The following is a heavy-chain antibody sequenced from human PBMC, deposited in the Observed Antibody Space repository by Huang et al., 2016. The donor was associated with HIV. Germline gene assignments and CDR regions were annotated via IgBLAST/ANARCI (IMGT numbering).Heavy chain of an antibody. CDR2: IRTYNGET. J-gene: IGHJ4*02. V-gene: IGHV1-18*01. CDR1: GYTFINYG. CDR3: ARDVGPTNGIDY. D-gene: IGHD2-8*01. Sequence: DMKEPGASVKVSCRTSGYTFINYGISWVRQAPGQGLEWMGWIRTYNGETKSAQKFQGRVTMTIDTSTSTVFMELRSLRSDDTAVYYCARDVGPTNGIDYWGQGTLVSVSS.